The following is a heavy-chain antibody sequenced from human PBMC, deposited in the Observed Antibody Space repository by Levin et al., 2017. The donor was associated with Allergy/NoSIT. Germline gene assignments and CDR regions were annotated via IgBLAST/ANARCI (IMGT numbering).Heavy chain of an antibody. J-gene: IGHJ4*02. CDR2: IRSKANSYAT. V-gene: IGHV3-73*01. D-gene: IGHD5-12*01. Sequence: GESLKISCAASGFTFSGSAMHWVRQASGKGLEWVGRIRSKANSYATAYAASVKGRFTISRDDSKNTAYLQMNSLKTEDTAVYYCTRLSGLWVDSGDDSPDYWGQGTLVTVSS. CDR3: TRLSGLWVDSGDDSPDY. CDR1: GFTFSGSA.